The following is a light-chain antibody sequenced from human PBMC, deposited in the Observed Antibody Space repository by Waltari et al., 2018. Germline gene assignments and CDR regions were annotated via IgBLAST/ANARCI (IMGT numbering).Light chain of an antibody. V-gene: IGLV2-14*03. Sequence: QSALTQPASVSGSPGQSITISCTGGYKYVSWYQQHPGKAPKLLIYDCSNRPSGLSGRLASSKWGDTAALTVSGLQAEDEAYYYWSSYVGHTLWVFGGGTKLTVL. CDR2: DCS. CDR1: GYKY. J-gene: IGLJ3*02. CDR3: SSYVGHTLWV.